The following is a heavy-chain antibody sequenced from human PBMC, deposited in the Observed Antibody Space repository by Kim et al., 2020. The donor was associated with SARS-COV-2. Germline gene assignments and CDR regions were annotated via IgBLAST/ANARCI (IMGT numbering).Heavy chain of an antibody. D-gene: IGHD2-8*01. CDR1: GGSFSGYY. CDR3: ASRRGPNGY. J-gene: IGHJ4*02. V-gene: IGHV4-34*01. CDR2: INHSGST. Sequence: SETLSLTCAVYGGSFSGYYWSWIRQPPGKGLEWIGEINHSGSTNYNPSLKSGVTISVDTSKNQFSLKLSSVTAADTAVYYCASRRGPNGYWGQGTLVTVSS.